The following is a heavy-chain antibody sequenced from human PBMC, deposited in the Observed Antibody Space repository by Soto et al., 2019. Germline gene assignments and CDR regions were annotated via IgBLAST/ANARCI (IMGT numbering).Heavy chain of an antibody. CDR2: ISTSGVRP. Sequence: LRXSFTASLSTFSNYAMSWVRQSPRKGLEWVSSISTSGVRPYYADSLKGRFTISRDNSKNTLYLQMNSLRVGDTAVYYCAKDPDRYDYVWGTYRYIDYWGQGTLVTVSS. D-gene: IGHD3-16*02. J-gene: IGHJ4*02. CDR3: AKDPDRYDYVWGTYRYIDY. CDR1: LSTFSNYA. V-gene: IGHV3-23*01.